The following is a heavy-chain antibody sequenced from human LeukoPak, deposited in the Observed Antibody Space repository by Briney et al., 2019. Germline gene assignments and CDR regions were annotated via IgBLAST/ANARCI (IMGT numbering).Heavy chain of an antibody. CDR3: ATDRVAVAGTGRPLDY. CDR2: MNPNSGNT. V-gene: IGHV1-8*01. CDR1: GYTFTSYD. J-gene: IGHJ4*02. Sequence: ASVKVSCKASGYTFTSYDINWVRQATGQGLEWMRWMNPNSGNTGYAQKFQGRVTMTRNTSISTAYMELSSLRSEDTAVYYCATDRVAVAGTGRPLDYWGQGTLVTVSS. D-gene: IGHD6-19*01.